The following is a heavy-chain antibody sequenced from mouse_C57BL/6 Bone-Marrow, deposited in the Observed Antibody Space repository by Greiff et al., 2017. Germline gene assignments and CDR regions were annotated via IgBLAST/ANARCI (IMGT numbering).Heavy chain of an antibody. Sequence: QVQLQQPGAELVKPGASVKLSCKASGYTFTSYWMQWVKQRPGQGLEWIGEIDPSASYTNYNQKFKGKATLTVDTSSSTAYMQLSSLTSEDSAVYYCAVGLLPYAMDYWGQGTSVTVSS. CDR1: GYTFTSYW. D-gene: IGHD2-3*01. J-gene: IGHJ4*01. CDR3: AVGLLPYAMDY. V-gene: IGHV1-50*01. CDR2: IDPSASYT.